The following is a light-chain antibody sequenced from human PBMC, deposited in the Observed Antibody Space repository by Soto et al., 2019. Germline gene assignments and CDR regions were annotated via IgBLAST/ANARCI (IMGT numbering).Light chain of an antibody. CDR1: QSIGKH. Sequence: IQRPQSPSSLSASVGDTFSIGGGASQSIGKHLNWYQQKPGKAPKFLIYSVSSLQSGVPSRFSGSGSGTDFTLTINSLQPEDFATYYCQQGYSSAITFGHRTRLEIK. CDR2: SVS. CDR3: QQGYSSAIT. J-gene: IGKJ5*01. V-gene: IGKV1-39*01.